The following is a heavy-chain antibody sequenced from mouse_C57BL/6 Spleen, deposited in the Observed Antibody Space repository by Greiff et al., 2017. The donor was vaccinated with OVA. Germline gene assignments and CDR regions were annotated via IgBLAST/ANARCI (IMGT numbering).Heavy chain of an antibody. V-gene: IGHV1-19*01. CDR2: INPYNGGT. CDR3: ARGGSWYFDV. Sequence: EVQLQQSGPVLVKPGASVKMSCKASGYTFTDYYMNWVKQSHGKSLEWIGVINPYNGGTSYNQKFKGKATLTVDKSSSTAYMELNSLTSEDSAVYYCARGGSWYFDVWGTGTTVTVSS. D-gene: IGHD1-1*01. CDR1: GYTFTDYY. J-gene: IGHJ1*03.